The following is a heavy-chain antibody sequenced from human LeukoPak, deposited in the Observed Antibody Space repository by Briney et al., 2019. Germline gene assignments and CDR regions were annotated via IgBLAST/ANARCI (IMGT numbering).Heavy chain of an antibody. D-gene: IGHD6-13*01. Sequence: GGSLRLSRAASGFTFSSYGMHWVRQAPGKGLEWVAVIWYDGSNKYYADSVKGRFTISRDNSKNTLYLQMNSLRAEDTAVYYCAKDIAAAGTPNLYYWGQGTLVTVSS. CDR3: AKDIAAAGTPNLYY. CDR2: IWYDGSNK. CDR1: GFTFSSYG. V-gene: IGHV3-33*06. J-gene: IGHJ4*02.